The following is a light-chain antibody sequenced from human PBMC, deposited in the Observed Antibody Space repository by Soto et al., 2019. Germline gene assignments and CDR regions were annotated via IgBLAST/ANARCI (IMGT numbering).Light chain of an antibody. Sequence: QSVLTQPPSASGTPGQRVTISCSGSSSNIGSNTVNWYQQVPGTAPRFLIYSDNQRPSGVPDRVSDSKSGTSASLAISGLQSEDEADYYCAAWDDSLNAYVFGTGTKLTVL. CDR1: SSNIGSNT. J-gene: IGLJ1*01. CDR3: AAWDDSLNAYV. V-gene: IGLV1-44*01. CDR2: SDN.